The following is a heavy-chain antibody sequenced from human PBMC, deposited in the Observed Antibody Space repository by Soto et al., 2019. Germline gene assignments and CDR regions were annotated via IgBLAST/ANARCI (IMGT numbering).Heavy chain of an antibody. J-gene: IGHJ2*01. CDR1: GFTFRNYG. V-gene: IGHV3-30*18. CDR2: ISYDGKNK. CDR3: GKDSGNYYWVTPNWYFDL. Sequence: QVQLVESGGGVVQPGRSLRLSCAASGFTFRNYGMHWVRQTPGKGLEWVAVISYDGKNKYYVDSVKGRFTISRDNSKNTLYLQMNSLRAEDTAIYYCGKDSGNYYWVTPNWYFDLWGRGTLVTVSS. D-gene: IGHD1-26*01.